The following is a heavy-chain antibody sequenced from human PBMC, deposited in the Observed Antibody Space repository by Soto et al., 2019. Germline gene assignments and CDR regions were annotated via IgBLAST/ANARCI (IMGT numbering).Heavy chain of an antibody. V-gene: IGHV3-30*18. J-gene: IGHJ4*02. Sequence: GGSLRLSCAASGFTFSSYGMHWGRQAPGKGLEWVAVISYDGSNKYYADSVKGRFTISRDNSKNTLYLQMNSLRAEDTAVYYCAKVGTWIQLWFIDYWGQGTLVTVSS. CDR2: ISYDGSNK. CDR3: AKVGTWIQLWFIDY. CDR1: GFTFSSYG. D-gene: IGHD5-18*01.